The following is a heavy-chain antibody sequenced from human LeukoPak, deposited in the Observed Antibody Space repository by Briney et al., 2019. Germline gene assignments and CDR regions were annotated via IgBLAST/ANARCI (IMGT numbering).Heavy chain of an antibody. CDR2: ISSNGGST. Sequence: TGGSLRLSCSASGFTFSSYAMHWGRQAPGKGREYVSAISSNGGSTYYADSVKGRFTISRDNSKNTLYLQMSSLRAEDTAVYYCVKDRGGYSYGFDYWGQGTLVTVSS. CDR3: VKDRGGYSYGFDY. D-gene: IGHD5-18*01. CDR1: GFTFSSYA. V-gene: IGHV3-64D*06. J-gene: IGHJ4*02.